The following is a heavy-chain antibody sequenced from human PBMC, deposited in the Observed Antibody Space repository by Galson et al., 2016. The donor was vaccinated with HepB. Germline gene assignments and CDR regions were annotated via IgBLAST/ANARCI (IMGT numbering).Heavy chain of an antibody. V-gene: IGHV2-70*01. CDR2: INWDDAK. CDR3: ARYSMGAPPGY. D-gene: IGHD1-26*01. J-gene: IGHJ4*02. CDR1: GFSLSTIGMF. Sequence: PALVKPTQTLTLTCTFSGFSLSTIGMFVSWIRQPPGKALEWLALINWDDAKSYSTSLKTRLTISKDTSKNQVVLTMTNMDPVDTATYYCARYSMGAPPGYWGQGTLVTVSS.